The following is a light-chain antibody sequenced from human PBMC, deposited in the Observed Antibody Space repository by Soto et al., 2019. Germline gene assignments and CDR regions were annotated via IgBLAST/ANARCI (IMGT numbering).Light chain of an antibody. V-gene: IGKV3-20*01. Sequence: DIVLTQSPGTLSLSPGERATLSCRASQSVSSNYLAWYQQKPGQAPRLLIYGASSRATGIPDRFSGSGSGTDFTLTISRLEPEDFAVYYCQQYGTSLWTLGQGTKVDIK. J-gene: IGKJ1*01. CDR2: GAS. CDR1: QSVSSNY. CDR3: QQYGTSLWT.